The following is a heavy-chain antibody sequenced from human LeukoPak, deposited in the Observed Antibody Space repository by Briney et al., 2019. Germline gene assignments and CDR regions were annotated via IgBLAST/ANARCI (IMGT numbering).Heavy chain of an antibody. V-gene: IGHV3-7*04. CDR1: GFTFSSYW. J-gene: IGHJ5*02. CDR2: IKQDGSEK. Sequence: GGSLRLSCAASGFTFSSYWMSWVRQAPGKGLEWVANIKQDGSEKYYVDSVKGRFTISRDNVKNSLFLQMNSLRAEDTAVYFCARGHYSFDPWGQGTLVTVSS. D-gene: IGHD2-21*01. CDR3: ARGHYSFDP.